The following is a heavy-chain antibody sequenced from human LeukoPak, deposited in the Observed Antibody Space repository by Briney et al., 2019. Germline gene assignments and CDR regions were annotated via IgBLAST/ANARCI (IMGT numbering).Heavy chain of an antibody. D-gene: IGHD4-17*01. CDR1: GGSINGGSYY. Sequence: SETLSLTCSVSGGSINGGSYYWSWIRQPAGKPLEWIGHIFTTGSTSYNPSLKSRVTISVDTSKNQFSLKLSSVTAADTAVYYCARTTEDYFDYWGQGTLVTVSS. CDR2: IFTTGST. V-gene: IGHV4-61*09. J-gene: IGHJ4*02. CDR3: ARTTEDYFDY.